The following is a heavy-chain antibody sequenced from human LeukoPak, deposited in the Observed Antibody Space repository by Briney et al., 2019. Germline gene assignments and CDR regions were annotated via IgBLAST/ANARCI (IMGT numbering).Heavy chain of an antibody. CDR1: GGTISSHY. J-gene: IGHJ5*02. CDR3: ARDRGGNMGFDP. D-gene: IGHD2/OR15-2a*01. CDR2: IYYSGST. V-gene: IGHV4-59*11. Sequence: SETLSLTCTVSGGTISSHYWSWIRQPPGKGLEWIGYIYYSGSTNYNPSLKSRVTISVDTSKNQFSLKLSSVTAADTAVYYCARDRGGNMGFDPWGQGTLVTVSS.